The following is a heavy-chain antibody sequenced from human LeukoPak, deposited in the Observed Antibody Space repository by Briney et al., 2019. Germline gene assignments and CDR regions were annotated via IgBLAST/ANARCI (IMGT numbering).Heavy chain of an antibody. V-gene: IGHV3-23*01. CDR3: ARAGALRPDY. CDR1: GFTFDDYG. Sequence: RGSLRLSCAVSGFTFDDYGMSWVRQTPGKGLEWVSAISGSGGNTYYADSVRGRFTISRDNSKNTLFLQMYSLRAEDTAVYYCARAGALRPDYWGQGTLVTVSS. J-gene: IGHJ4*02. CDR2: ISGSGGNT.